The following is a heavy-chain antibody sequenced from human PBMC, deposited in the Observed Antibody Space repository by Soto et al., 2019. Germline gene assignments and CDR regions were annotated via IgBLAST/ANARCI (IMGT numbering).Heavy chain of an antibody. V-gene: IGHV3-49*04. D-gene: IGHD1-26*01. CDR2: IRSKAYGGTT. CDR1: GFTFGDYA. CDR3: TSRPPTRSLYYYGMDV. Sequence: EVQLVESGGGLVQPGRSLRLSCTASGFTFGDYAMSWVRQAPGKGLEWVGFIRSKAYGGTTEHAASVKGRFTISRDDSKSIAYLQMNSLKTEDTAVYYCTSRPPTRSLYYYGMDVWGQGTTVTVSS. J-gene: IGHJ6*02.